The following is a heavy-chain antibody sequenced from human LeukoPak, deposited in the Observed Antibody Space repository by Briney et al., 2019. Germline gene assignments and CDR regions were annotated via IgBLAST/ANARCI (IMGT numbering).Heavy chain of an antibody. CDR3: SRDPAMTSGYGMDV. CDR2: IYTGGST. Sequence: RGSLRPSCAASGFTVSSSFMSWVRQAPGKGLEWVSVIYTGGSTYYADSVKGRFTISRDDSKNMVYLQMNSLRAEDTAVYFCSRDPAMTSGYGMDVWGQRTTVADSS. D-gene: IGHD4-11*01. J-gene: IGHJ6*02. CDR1: GFTVSSSF. V-gene: IGHV3-66*01.